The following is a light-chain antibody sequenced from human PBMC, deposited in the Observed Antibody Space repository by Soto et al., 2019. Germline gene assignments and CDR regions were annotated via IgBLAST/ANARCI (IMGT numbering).Light chain of an antibody. CDR2: LNSDGSH. J-gene: IGLJ1*01. CDR3: QSWGTGIRV. V-gene: IGLV4-69*01. CDR1: SGHSNYA. Sequence: QLVLTQSPSASASLGASVKLTCTLSSGHSNYAIAWHQQQPEKGPRYLMKLNSDGSHRKGDGIPDRFSGSSSGAERYLTLSSLQAEDAADYYCQSWGTGIRVFGTGTKLTVL.